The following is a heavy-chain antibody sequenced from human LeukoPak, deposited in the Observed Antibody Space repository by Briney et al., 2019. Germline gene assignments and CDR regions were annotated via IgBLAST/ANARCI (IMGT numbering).Heavy chain of an antibody. D-gene: IGHD3-10*01. V-gene: IGHV4-59*01. Sequence: AETLSLTCTVSGGSISSYYRSWIRQPPGKGLEWIGYIYYSGSTNYNPSLQSRVTICVDTSKKQLSLKLSSVTAADTAVYYCASGRYYYGSGSYYNPHYFDYWGQGTLVTVSS. J-gene: IGHJ4*02. CDR1: GGSISSYY. CDR3: ASGRYYYGSGSYYNPHYFDY. CDR2: IYYSGST.